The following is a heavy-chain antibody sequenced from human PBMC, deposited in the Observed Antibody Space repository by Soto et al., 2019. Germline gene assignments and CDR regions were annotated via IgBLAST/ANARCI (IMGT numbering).Heavy chain of an antibody. D-gene: IGHD4-4*01. Sequence: PSETLSLTCTVSGDSFSSYYWSWIRQPPGKGLEWIGYIHYSGDSNFNPSLKNRVTISVDTSKNQFSLKVTSVTAADTAVYHCARYDYSDHYFDYWGRGTLVTVSS. CDR3: ARYDYSDHYFDY. V-gene: IGHV4-59*01. CDR1: GDSFSSYY. CDR2: IHYSGDS. J-gene: IGHJ4*02.